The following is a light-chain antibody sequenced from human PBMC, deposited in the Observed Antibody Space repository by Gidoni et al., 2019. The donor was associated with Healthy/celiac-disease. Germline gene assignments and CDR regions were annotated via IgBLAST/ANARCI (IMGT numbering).Light chain of an antibody. Sequence: EIVLSQPPATLSLSPGERATLSCRASQSVSSYLAWYQQKPGQAPSLLIYDASNRATGIPARFTGSGSGTDFTLTISSLEPEEFAVYYCQQRSNWPPWTFGQGTKVEIK. J-gene: IGKJ1*01. CDR1: QSVSSY. CDR3: QQRSNWPPWT. CDR2: DAS. V-gene: IGKV3-11*01.